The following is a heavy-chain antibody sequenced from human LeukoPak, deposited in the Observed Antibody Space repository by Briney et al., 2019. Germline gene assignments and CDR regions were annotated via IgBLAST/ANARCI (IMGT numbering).Heavy chain of an antibody. D-gene: IGHD3-22*01. CDR2: ISSSSSYI. CDR1: GFTFSSYS. Sequence: GGSLRLSCAASGFTFSSYSMNWVRQAPGKGLEWVSSISSSSSYIYYADSVKGRFTISRDNAKNSLYLQMNSLRAEDTAVYYCARDRGLGYYYDSSGKIDYWGQGTLVTVSS. V-gene: IGHV3-21*01. J-gene: IGHJ4*02. CDR3: ARDRGLGYYYDSSGKIDY.